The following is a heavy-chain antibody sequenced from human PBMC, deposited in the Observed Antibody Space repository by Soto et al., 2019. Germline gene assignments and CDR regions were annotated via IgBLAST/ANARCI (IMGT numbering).Heavy chain of an antibody. CDR2: ISAYNGNT. Sequence: ASVKVSCKASGYTFTSYGISWVRQAPGQGFEWMGWISAYNGNTNYAQKLQGRVTMTTDTSTSTAYMELRSLRSDDTAVYYCARGPKVEYSSPPTPTDYWGQGTLVTVSS. J-gene: IGHJ4*02. CDR3: ARGPKVEYSSPPTPTDY. V-gene: IGHV1-18*01. CDR1: GYTFTSYG. D-gene: IGHD6-6*01.